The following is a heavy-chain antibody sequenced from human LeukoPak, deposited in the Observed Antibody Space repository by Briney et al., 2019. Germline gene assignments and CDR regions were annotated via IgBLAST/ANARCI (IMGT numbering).Heavy chain of an antibody. CDR3: ARHPRGYSGYELDY. J-gene: IGHJ4*02. CDR2: IYPGDSDT. Sequence: GESLKISCQGSGYRFTSYWIGWVRQLPGKGLEGMGIIYPGDSDTRYSPSFQGQVTISADKSISTAYLQWSSLKASDTAMYYCARHPRGYSGYELDYWGQGTLVTVSS. CDR1: GYRFTSYW. V-gene: IGHV5-51*01. D-gene: IGHD5-12*01.